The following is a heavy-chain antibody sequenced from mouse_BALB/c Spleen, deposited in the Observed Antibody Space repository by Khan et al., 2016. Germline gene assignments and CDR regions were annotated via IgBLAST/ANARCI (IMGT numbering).Heavy chain of an antibody. CDR3: AGRGGYDTFDD. CDR1: GYTFTSYW. CDR2: IYPGDGVT. Sequence: QVQLQQSGAELARPGASVKLSCKASGYTFTSYWMQWVKQRPGQGLEWIGAIYPGDGVTRYTQKFKGKATLTADKSSSTAYMQLSSLASEDSAFYYCAGRGGYDTFDDWGQGTTLTVSS. D-gene: IGHD2-2*01. J-gene: IGHJ2*01. V-gene: IGHV1-87*01.